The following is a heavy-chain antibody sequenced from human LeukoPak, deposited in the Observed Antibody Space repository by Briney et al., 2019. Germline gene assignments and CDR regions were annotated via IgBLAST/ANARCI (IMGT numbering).Heavy chain of an antibody. CDR1: GDSISSSHW. Sequence: PSETLSLTCAVSGDSISSSHWWSWVRQSPGKGLEWIGEIYHSGNTNYNPSLKSRVTISVDTSKNQISLKLSSVTAADTAIYYCARAPERWYSYGSYTYHYMDVWGRGTTVTVSS. V-gene: IGHV4-4*02. D-gene: IGHD3-10*01. J-gene: IGHJ6*03. CDR2: IYHSGNT. CDR3: ARAPERWYSYGSYTYHYMDV.